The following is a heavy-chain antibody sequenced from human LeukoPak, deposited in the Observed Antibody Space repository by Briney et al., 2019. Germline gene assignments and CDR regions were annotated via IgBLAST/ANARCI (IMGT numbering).Heavy chain of an antibody. Sequence: NPSETLSLTCTVSGGSISSYYWSWIRQPPGKGLEWIGYIYYSGSTNYNPSLKSRVTISVDTSKNQFSLKLSSVTAADTAVYYCARPSAGSDAFDIWGQGTMVTVSS. V-gene: IGHV4-59*08. J-gene: IGHJ3*02. CDR2: IYYSGST. CDR1: GGSISSYY. D-gene: IGHD3-10*01. CDR3: ARPSAGSDAFDI.